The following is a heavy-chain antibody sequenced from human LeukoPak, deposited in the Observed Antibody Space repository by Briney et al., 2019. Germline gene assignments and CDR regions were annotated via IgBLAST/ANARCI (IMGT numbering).Heavy chain of an antibody. CDR2: IIPIFGTA. Sequence: GSSVKVSCKASGGTFSSYAISWVRQAPGQGLEWMGGIIPIFGTANYAQKFQGRVTITADESTSTAYMELSSLGSEDTAVYYCATYSSSSYYFDYWGQGTLVTVSS. J-gene: IGHJ4*02. CDR3: ATYSSSSYYFDY. CDR1: GGTFSSYA. D-gene: IGHD6-6*01. V-gene: IGHV1-69*01.